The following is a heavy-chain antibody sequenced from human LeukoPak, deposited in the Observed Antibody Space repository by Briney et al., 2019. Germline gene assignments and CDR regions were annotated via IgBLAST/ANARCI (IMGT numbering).Heavy chain of an antibody. CDR1: GFTFNNYA. V-gene: IGHV3-23*01. D-gene: IGHD2-8*01. Sequence: PGGSLRLSCAASGFTFNNYAINWVRQAPGKGLEWVSAISGSGSNTYYADSVKGRFTISRDNSTNTLYLQMNTLRGEDTAVYYCAKAAVPGTKYYFDYWGQGTLVTVSS. J-gene: IGHJ4*02. CDR2: ISGSGSNT. CDR3: AKAAVPGTKYYFDY.